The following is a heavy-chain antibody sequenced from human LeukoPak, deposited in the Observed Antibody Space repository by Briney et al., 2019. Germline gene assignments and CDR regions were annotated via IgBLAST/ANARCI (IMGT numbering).Heavy chain of an antibody. J-gene: IGHJ4*02. Sequence: PGGSLRLSCAASGFTFSSYAMSWVRQAPGKGLEWVSAISGSGGSTYYADSVKGRFTISRDNSKNTLYLQMNSLRAEDTAVYYCAKDPWATVTPNYLDYWGQGTLVTVSS. CDR1: GFTFSSYA. CDR2: ISGSGGST. CDR3: AKDPWATVTPNYLDY. V-gene: IGHV3-23*01. D-gene: IGHD4-11*01.